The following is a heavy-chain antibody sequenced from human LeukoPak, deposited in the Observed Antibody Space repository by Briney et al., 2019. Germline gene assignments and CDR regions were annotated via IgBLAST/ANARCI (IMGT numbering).Heavy chain of an antibody. V-gene: IGHV4-39*01. CDR3: ARLEWNGLYYFDY. D-gene: IGHD1-1*01. CDR2: IYYSGST. Sequence: SETLSLTCTVSGGSISSSSYYWGWIRQPPGKGLEWIGSIYYSGSTYYNPSLKSRVTISVDTSKNQFSLKLSSVTAADTAVYYCARLEWNGLYYFDYWGQGTLVTVSS. CDR1: GGSISSSSYY. J-gene: IGHJ4*02.